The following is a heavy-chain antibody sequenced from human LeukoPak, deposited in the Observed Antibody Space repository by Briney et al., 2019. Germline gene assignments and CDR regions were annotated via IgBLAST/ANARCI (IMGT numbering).Heavy chain of an antibody. J-gene: IGHJ4*02. D-gene: IGHD3-22*01. V-gene: IGHV4-30-2*01. CDR3: ARGYDILSYYFDY. CDR1: GGSISSGGYS. Sequence: PSETLSLTCAVSGGSISSGGYSWSWIRQPPGKGLEWIGYIYHSGSTYYNPSLKSRVTISVDRSKNQFSLKLSSVTAADTAVYYCARGYDILSYYFDYWGQGTLVTVSS. CDR2: IYHSGST.